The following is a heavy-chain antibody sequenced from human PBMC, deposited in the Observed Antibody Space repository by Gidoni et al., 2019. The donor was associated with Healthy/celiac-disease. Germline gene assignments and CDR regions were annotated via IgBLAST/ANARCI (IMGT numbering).Heavy chain of an antibody. CDR3: AASGEDIVVVPAAITD. V-gene: IGHV4-39*01. J-gene: IGHJ4*02. D-gene: IGHD2-2*01. CDR2: IYYSGST. Sequence: EWIGSIYYSGSTYYNPSLKSRVTIYVDTSKNQFSLKLSSVTAADTAVYYCAASGEDIVVVPAAITDWGQGTLVTVSS.